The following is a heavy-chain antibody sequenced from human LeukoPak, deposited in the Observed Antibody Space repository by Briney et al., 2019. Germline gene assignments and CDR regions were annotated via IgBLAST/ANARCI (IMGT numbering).Heavy chain of an antibody. Sequence: PGGSLRLSCAASGFTLSSYSMKWVRQAPGKGLVWVSRINSDGSSTSYADSVKGRFTISRDNAKNTLYLQMNSLRAEDTAVYYCARVVGTIFGVVIHNWFDPWGQGTLVTVSS. CDR3: ARVVGTIFGVVIHNWFDP. CDR1: GFTLSSYS. V-gene: IGHV3-74*01. J-gene: IGHJ5*02. D-gene: IGHD3-3*01. CDR2: INSDGSST.